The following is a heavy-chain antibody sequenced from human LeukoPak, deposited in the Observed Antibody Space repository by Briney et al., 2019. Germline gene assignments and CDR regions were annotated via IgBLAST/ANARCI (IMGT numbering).Heavy chain of an antibody. CDR1: GGSISSYY. D-gene: IGHD2-15*01. J-gene: IGHJ3*02. V-gene: IGHV4-59*01. CDR2: IYYSGST. CDR3: ARGEGYCSGGSCFIDGFDI. Sequence: SETLSLTCTVSGGSISSYYWNWIRQPPGKGLEWIGHIYYSGSTNYNRSLKSRVTISVDTSKNQFSLKLSSVTAADTAVYYCARGEGYCSGGSCFIDGFDIWGQGTMVTVSS.